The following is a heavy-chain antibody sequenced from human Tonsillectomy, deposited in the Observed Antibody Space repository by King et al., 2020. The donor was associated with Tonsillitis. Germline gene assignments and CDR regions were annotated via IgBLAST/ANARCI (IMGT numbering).Heavy chain of an antibody. J-gene: IGHJ4*02. CDR1: GFTFKSYG. V-gene: IGHV3-33*05. CDR3: ARSAGYGDYGLDY. D-gene: IGHD4-17*01. Sequence: VQLVESGGGVVQPGRSLRLSCAASGFTFKSYGMHWVRQPPGKGLEWVAVISYDGYNTYSADSVKGRFTISRDNSKNTLSLQMNSLRAEDTAVYFCARSAGYGDYGLDYWGQGILVTVSS. CDR2: ISYDGYNT.